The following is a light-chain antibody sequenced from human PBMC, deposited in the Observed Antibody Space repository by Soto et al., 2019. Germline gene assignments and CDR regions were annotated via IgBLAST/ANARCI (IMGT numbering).Light chain of an antibody. J-gene: IGKJ2*01. V-gene: IGKV1-39*01. CDR1: QSISTY. CDR2: ADT. CDR3: QQSSDIPYT. Sequence: DIQMTQSPSSLSASVGDRVTVTCRASQSISTYLNWYQQNPGKAPKLLIYADTSLQSGVPSRFSGSGSGTDFTLTISSLQPDDFATYYCQQSSDIPYTFGQGTKLEIK.